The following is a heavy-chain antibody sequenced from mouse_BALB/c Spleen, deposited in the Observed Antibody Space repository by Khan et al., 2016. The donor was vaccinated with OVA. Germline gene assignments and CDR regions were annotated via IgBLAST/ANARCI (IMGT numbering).Heavy chain of an antibody. Sequence: VKLEESGPGLVAPSQSLSITCTVSGFSLTGFGVNWVRPPPGKGLAWLGMIWGDGSTDYNSALKSRLSISKDHSQSQVFLKMNSLQTDDTARYYCARGYYGNYREARDYWSQGTSVTVSS. V-gene: IGHV2-6-7*01. CDR3: ARGYYGNYREARDY. CDR1: GFSLTGFG. CDR2: IWGDGST. J-gene: IGHJ4*01. D-gene: IGHD2-1*01.